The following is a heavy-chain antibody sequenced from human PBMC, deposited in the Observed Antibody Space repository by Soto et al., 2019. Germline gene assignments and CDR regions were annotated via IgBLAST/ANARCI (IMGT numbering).Heavy chain of an antibody. J-gene: IGHJ4*02. CDR2: IYYSGST. Sequence: QEQLQESGPGLVKPSETLSLTCTVSGGSISSYYWSWIRQPPGKGLEWIGYIYYSGSTNYNPSLKSRVTISVDTSKNQFSLKLSSVTAADTAVYYCATHIAAAGTRSYFDYWGQGTLVTVSS. D-gene: IGHD6-13*01. CDR1: GGSISSYY. V-gene: IGHV4-59*01. CDR3: ATHIAAAGTRSYFDY.